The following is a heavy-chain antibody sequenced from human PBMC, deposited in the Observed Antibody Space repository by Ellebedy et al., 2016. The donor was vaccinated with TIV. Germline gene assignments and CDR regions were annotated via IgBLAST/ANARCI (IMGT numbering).Heavy chain of an antibody. CDR3: ARGRRGYSYGNANFDY. J-gene: IGHJ4*02. CDR2: INPSGGST. D-gene: IGHD5-18*01. Sequence: ASVTVSCXASGYTFTSYYMHWVRQAPGQGLEWMGIINPSGGSTSYAQKFQGRVTMTRNTSISTAYMELSSLRSEDTAVYYCARGRRGYSYGNANFDYWGQGTLVTVSS. V-gene: IGHV1-46*01. CDR1: GYTFTSYY.